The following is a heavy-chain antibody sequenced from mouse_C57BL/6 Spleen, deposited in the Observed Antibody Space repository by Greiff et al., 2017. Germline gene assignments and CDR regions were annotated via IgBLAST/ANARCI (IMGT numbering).Heavy chain of an antibody. CDR2: IYPGSGST. J-gene: IGHJ2*01. V-gene: IGHV1-55*01. Sequence: VKLQQPGAELVKPGASVKMSCKASGYTFTSYWITWVKQRPGQGLEWIGDIYPGSGSTNYNEKFKSKATLTVDTSSSTAYMQLSSLTAEDSAVYYCARRGYDYDAVSVYFDYWGQGTTLTVSS. D-gene: IGHD2-4*01. CDR3: ARRGYDYDAVSVYFDY. CDR1: GYTFTSYW.